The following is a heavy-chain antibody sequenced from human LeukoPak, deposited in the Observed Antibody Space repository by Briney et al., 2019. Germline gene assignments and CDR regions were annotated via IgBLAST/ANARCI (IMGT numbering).Heavy chain of an antibody. CDR3: ARFPYCGGDCPDGWFDP. D-gene: IGHD2-21*02. V-gene: IGHV4-30-2*01. J-gene: IGHJ5*02. Sequence: PSQTLSLTCTVSGGSISSGGYYWSWIRQPPGKGLEWIGEIYHSGSTNYNPSLKSRVTISVDKSKNQFSLKLSSVTAADTAVYYCARFPYCGGDCPDGWFDPWGQGTLVTVSS. CDR2: IYHSGST. CDR1: GGSISSGGYY.